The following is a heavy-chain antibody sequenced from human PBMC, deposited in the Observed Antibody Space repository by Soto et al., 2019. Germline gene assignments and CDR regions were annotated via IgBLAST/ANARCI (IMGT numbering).Heavy chain of an antibody. J-gene: IGHJ4*02. CDR2: INPISGST. V-gene: IGHV1-2*04. D-gene: IGHD2-15*01. CDR3: ARSLYCSGGSCSNFDY. CDR1: GGTFSSYT. Sequence: ASVKVSCKASGGTFSSYTISWVRQAPGQGLEWMGWINPISGSTNYAQKFQGWVAMTRDTSTSTAYMELSRLRSDDTAVYYCARSLYCSGGSCSNFDYWGQGTLVTVSS.